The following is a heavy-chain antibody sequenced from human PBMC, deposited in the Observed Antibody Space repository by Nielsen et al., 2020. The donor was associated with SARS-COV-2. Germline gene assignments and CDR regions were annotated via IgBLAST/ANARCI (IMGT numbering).Heavy chain of an antibody. CDR1: GFTFDDYA. V-gene: IGHV3-9*01. D-gene: IGHD2-2*01. CDR2: ISWNSGSI. J-gene: IGHJ6*02. Sequence: SLRLSCAASGFTFDDYAMHWVRQAPGKGLEWVSGISWNSGSIGYADSVKGRFTISRDNAKNSLYLQMNSLRAEDTALYYCATVSAAYYHYGMDVWGQGTTVTVSS. CDR3: ATVSAAYYHYGMDV.